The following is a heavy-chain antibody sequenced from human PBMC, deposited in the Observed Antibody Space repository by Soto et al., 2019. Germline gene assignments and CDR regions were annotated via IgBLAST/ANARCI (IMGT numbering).Heavy chain of an antibody. D-gene: IGHD5-12*01. J-gene: IGHJ4*02. CDR2: IIPIFGTA. CDR3: ASKVETLRDGYSGGGVDY. CDR1: GGTFSSYA. Sequence: SVKVSCKASGGTFSSYAISWVRQAPGQGLEWMGGIIPIFGTANYAQKFQGRVTITADESTSTAYMELSSLRSEDTAVYYCASKVETLRDGYSGGGVDYWGQGTLVTVSS. V-gene: IGHV1-69*13.